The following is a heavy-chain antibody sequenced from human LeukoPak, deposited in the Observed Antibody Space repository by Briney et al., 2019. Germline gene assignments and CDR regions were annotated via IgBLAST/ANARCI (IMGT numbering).Heavy chain of an antibody. D-gene: IGHD6-19*01. V-gene: IGHV3-48*01. CDR1: GFTFSSYA. CDR2: ISSSSSTI. CDR3: ARETSWSGWGAFDI. J-gene: IGHJ3*02. Sequence: GGSLRLSCAASGFTFSSYAMHWVRQAPGKGLEWVSYISSSSSTIYYADSVKGRFTISRDNAKNSLYLQMNSLRAEDTAVYYCARETSWSGWGAFDIWGQGTMVTVSS.